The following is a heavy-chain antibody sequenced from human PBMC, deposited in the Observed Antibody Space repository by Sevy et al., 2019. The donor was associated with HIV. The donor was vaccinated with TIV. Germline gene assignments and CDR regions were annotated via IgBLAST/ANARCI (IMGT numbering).Heavy chain of an antibody. CDR2: ISYDGNNK. CDR1: GFTFSSYA. J-gene: IGHJ6*02. Sequence: GGSLRLSCAASGFTFSSYAMHWVRQAPGKGLELVAVISYDGNNKYYADSVKGRFTISRDNSKNTLYLQMNSLRVEDTAVYYCARDNGWYDFYYYGMDVWGQGTTVTVSS. CDR3: ARDNGWYDFYYYGMDV. V-gene: IGHV3-30*04. D-gene: IGHD6-19*01.